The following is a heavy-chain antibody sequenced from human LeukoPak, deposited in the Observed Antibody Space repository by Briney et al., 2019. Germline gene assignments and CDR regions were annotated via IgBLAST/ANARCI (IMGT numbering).Heavy chain of an antibody. Sequence: PSETLSLTCSVSGDSFSSANYYWTWVRQPPGKGLEWIGYVYYDGSTYYRPSLQSRLAISVDTSKNHFSLNLTSVTAADTAIYYCVRGLTGYSYFFDYWGQGALVTVSS. V-gene: IGHV4-30-4*08. J-gene: IGHJ4*02. D-gene: IGHD1-20*01. CDR1: GDSFSSANYY. CDR2: VYYDGST. CDR3: VRGLTGYSYFFDY.